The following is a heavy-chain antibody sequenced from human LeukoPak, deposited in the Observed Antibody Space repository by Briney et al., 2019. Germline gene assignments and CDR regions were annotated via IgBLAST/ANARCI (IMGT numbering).Heavy chain of an antibody. CDR1: GGSISSGGYY. J-gene: IGHJ5*02. CDR3: ATETTVTTFGFDP. V-gene: IGHV4-31*03. Sequence: SETLSLTCTVSGGSISSGGYYWSWIRQHPGKGLEWIGYIYCSGSTYYNPSLKSRVTISVDTSKNQFSLKLSSMTAADTAVYYCATETTVTTFGFDPWGQGTLVTVSS. D-gene: IGHD4-17*01. CDR2: IYCSGST.